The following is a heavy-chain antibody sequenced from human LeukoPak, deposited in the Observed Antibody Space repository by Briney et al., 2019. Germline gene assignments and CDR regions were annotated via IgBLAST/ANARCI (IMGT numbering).Heavy chain of an antibody. CDR1: GASMSNSF. Sequence: SETLSLTCTVSGASMSNSFWSWIWQPAGKGLEWIGRIYSSGRTNYNPSLKSRVTLSIDTSNNQFSLKLTSVTAADTASYYCARAPAGCGGTCSFDYWGQGTLVTVSS. V-gene: IGHV4-4*07. CDR3: ARAPAGCGGTCSFDY. D-gene: IGHD2-15*01. CDR2: IYSSGRT. J-gene: IGHJ4*02.